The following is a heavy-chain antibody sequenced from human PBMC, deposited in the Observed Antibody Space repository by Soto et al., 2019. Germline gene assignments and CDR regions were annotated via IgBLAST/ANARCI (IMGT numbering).Heavy chain of an antibody. V-gene: IGHV1-8*02. J-gene: IGHJ5*01. CDR1: GYTFNNYD. CDR3: TRAYGAETFDF. CDR2: MNPNSGNT. D-gene: IGHD3-10*01. Sequence: ASVKVSCKASGYTFNNYDIHWVRQAPGHGLEWMGWMNPNSGNTGYTQNFRGRVTMTQNTAIGTAYMELSSLRSDDTATYYCTRAYGAETFDFWGQGTRVTVSS.